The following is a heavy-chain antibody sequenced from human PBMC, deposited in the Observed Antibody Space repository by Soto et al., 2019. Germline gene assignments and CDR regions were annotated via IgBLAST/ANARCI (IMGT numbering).Heavy chain of an antibody. Sequence: PSETLSLTCSVSGGPVSSDAYYWSWIRQPPGKTLEWIGFILSGGGTSTNPSLRSRLSISVDTSRNQFSLRLTSVTASDTGVYFCAKGFSSGWYVDSWGRGTLVTVSS. V-gene: IGHV4-61*08. CDR3: AKGFSSGWYVDS. J-gene: IGHJ4*02. CDR1: GGPVSSDAYY. CDR2: ILSGGGT. D-gene: IGHD6-19*01.